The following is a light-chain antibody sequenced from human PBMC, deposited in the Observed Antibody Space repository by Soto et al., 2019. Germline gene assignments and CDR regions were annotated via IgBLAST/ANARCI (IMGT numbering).Light chain of an antibody. CDR1: QSVTNNH. V-gene: IGKV3-20*01. J-gene: IGKJ1*01. Sequence: EIVLTQSPGTLSLSPGERVTLSCRASQSVTNNHLAWYQQKPGQTPRLLIYGASNRATGIPDRFSGSGSGTDFTLTISRLEPEDFAVYYCQQYGSSPLWTFGQGTKVDIK. CDR2: GAS. CDR3: QQYGSSPLWT.